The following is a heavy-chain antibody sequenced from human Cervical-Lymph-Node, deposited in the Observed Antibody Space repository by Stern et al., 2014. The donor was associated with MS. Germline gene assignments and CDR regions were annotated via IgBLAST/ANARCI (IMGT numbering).Heavy chain of an antibody. V-gene: IGHV4-59*01. J-gene: IGHJ3*02. Sequence: QVQLQESGPGLVKPSETLSLTCTVSGGSISSYYWSWIRQPPGKGLEWIGYIYYSGSTNYNPSLKSRVTISVDTSKNQFSLKLSSVTAADTAVYYCAVSEGAFDIWGQGTMVTVSS. CDR2: IYYSGST. CDR1: GGSISSYY. D-gene: IGHD1-14*01. CDR3: AVSEGAFDI.